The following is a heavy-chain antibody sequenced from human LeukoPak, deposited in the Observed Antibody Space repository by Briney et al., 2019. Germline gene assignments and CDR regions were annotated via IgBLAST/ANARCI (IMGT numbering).Heavy chain of an antibody. J-gene: IGHJ4*02. Sequence: PSETLSLTCTVSGGSISSYYWSWIRQPPGKGLECIGYIYDSGSTNYNPSLKSRVTISVDTSKNQFSLKLSSVTAADTAVYYCARDSGYYGSRGGFDYWGQGTLVTVSS. CDR2: IYDSGST. V-gene: IGHV4-59*01. D-gene: IGHD3-10*01. CDR1: GGSISSYY. CDR3: ARDSGYYGSRGGFDY.